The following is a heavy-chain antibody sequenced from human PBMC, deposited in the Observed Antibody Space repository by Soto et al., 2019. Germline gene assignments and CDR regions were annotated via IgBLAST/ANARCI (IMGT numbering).Heavy chain of an antibody. CDR2: IYWDDDK. J-gene: IGHJ4*02. Sequence: QITLNESGPTVVRPTEPLTLTCRFSGFSLTTSGVGVGWFRQSPGKAPEWLALIYWDDDKRYSASLKSMLTITKDTVKNSVVLTVTDLDPTDTAIYYCAHRVLRMVFGLVTTTAIYFDFWGQGAPVAVCS. D-gene: IGHD3-3*01. CDR1: GFSLTTSGVG. V-gene: IGHV2-5*02. CDR3: AHRVLRMVFGLVTTTAIYFDF.